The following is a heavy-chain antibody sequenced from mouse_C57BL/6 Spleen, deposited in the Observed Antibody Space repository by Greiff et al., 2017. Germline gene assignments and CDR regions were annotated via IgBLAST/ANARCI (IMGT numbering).Heavy chain of an antibody. CDR3: ARRDYDGYFDY. V-gene: IGHV1-52*01. CDR1: GYTFTSYW. Sequence: QVQLQQPGAELVRPGSSVKLSCKASGYTFTSYWMHWVKQRPIQGLEWIGNIDPSDSETHYNQKFKDKATLTVDKSSSTAYMQLSSLTSEDSAVYYGARRDYDGYFDYWGQGTTLTVSS. J-gene: IGHJ2*01. D-gene: IGHD2-4*01. CDR2: IDPSDSET.